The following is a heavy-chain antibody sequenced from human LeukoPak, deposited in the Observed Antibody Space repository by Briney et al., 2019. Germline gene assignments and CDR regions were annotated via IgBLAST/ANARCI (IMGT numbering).Heavy chain of an antibody. CDR3: ARGVAAGYDY. V-gene: IGHV1-8*01. CDR1: GYTFTGFH. CDR2: MNPNTDDT. Sequence: GASVKVSCKASGYTFTGFHINWVRQASGQGLEWMGWMNPNTDDTGYAQKLQGRVTMTRDTSISTAYMELSSLTYDDTAMYFCARGVAAGYDYWGQGTLVTVSS. J-gene: IGHJ4*02. D-gene: IGHD6-13*01.